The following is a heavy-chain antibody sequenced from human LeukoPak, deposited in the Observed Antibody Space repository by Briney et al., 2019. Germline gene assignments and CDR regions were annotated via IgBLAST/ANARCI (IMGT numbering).Heavy chain of an antibody. V-gene: IGHV4-59*01. CDR3: ARDRYYYDSSGYYSRGFDY. Sequence: SETLSLTCTVSGGSISSYYWSWIRQPPGKGLEWIGYIYYSGSTNYNPSLKSRVTISVDTSKNQFSLKLSSVNAADTAVYYCARDRYYYDSSGYYSRGFDYWGQGTLVTVSS. CDR2: IYYSGST. J-gene: IGHJ4*02. D-gene: IGHD3-22*01. CDR1: GGSISSYY.